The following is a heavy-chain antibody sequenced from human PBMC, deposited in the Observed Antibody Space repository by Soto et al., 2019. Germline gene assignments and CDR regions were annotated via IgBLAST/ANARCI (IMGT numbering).Heavy chain of an antibody. CDR1: GVSISSGGYY. J-gene: IGHJ4*02. CDR2: IYYSGST. Sequence: SETLSLTCTVSGVSISSGGYYWSWIRQHPGKGLEWIGNIYYSGSTYYNPSLKSRVILSVDTSKNHFSLTLRSVTAADSAMYYCETVIGGASEYYFDFWGQGALVTVSS. D-gene: IGHD2-21*01. V-gene: IGHV4-31*03. CDR3: ETVIGGASEYYFDF.